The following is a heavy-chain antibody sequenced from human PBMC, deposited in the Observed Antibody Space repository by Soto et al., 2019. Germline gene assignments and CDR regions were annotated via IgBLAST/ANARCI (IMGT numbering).Heavy chain of an antibody. D-gene: IGHD5-18*01. CDR3: ARDGYSYGYYFDY. Sequence: SVKVSCKASGGTFSSYAISWVRQAPGQGLEWMGGIIPIFGTANYAQKFQGRVTITADESTSTAYMELSSLRSEDTAVYYCARDGYSYGYYFDYWGQGTLVTVSS. V-gene: IGHV1-69*13. J-gene: IGHJ4*02. CDR1: GGTFSSYA. CDR2: IIPIFGTA.